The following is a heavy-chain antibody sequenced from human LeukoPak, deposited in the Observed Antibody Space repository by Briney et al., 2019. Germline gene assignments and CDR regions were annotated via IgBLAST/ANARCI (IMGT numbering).Heavy chain of an antibody. D-gene: IGHD3-10*01. V-gene: IGHV1-18*01. CDR3: ARDGSGVWFDY. CDR2: INAYNGDT. Sequence: VASVTVSCKASGGTFMRHSISWVRQAPGQGLEWMAWINAYNGDTNYAQKLQGRVTLTTDTSTSTAYMELRSLRSDDTAVYYCARDGSGVWFDYWGQGTLVTVSS. J-gene: IGHJ4*02. CDR1: GGTFMRHS.